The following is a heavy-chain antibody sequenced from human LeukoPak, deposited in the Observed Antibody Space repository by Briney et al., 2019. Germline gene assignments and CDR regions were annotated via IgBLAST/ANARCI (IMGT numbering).Heavy chain of an antibody. CDR2: INHSGST. CDR3: ARHNEYSYGLPYAFDI. CDR1: GGSFSGYY. V-gene: IGHV4-34*01. J-gene: IGHJ3*02. Sequence: PSVTLSLTCAVYGGSFSGYYWSWIRQPPGKGLEWIGEINHSGSTYYNPSLKSRVTISVDTSKNQFSLKLSSVTAADTAVYYCARHNEYSYGLPYAFDIWGQGTMVTVSS. D-gene: IGHD5-18*01.